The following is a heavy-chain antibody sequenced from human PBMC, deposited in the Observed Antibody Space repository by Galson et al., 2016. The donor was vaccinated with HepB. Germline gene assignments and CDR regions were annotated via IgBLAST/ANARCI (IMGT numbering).Heavy chain of an antibody. V-gene: IGHV3-74*01. CDR3: ASSVRGSGSPPGGY. Sequence: SLRLSCAASGFTFDNHWMHWVRQAPGKGLVWVSRIRPDGGTTNYADSVRGRFTISRNNAKNTLYLQMNSLRAEDTAVYYCASSVRGSGSPPGGYWGQGTLVTVSS. J-gene: IGHJ4*02. CDR2: IRPDGGTT. CDR1: GFTFDNHW. D-gene: IGHD3-10*01.